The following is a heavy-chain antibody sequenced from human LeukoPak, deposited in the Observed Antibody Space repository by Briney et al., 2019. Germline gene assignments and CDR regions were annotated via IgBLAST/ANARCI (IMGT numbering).Heavy chain of an antibody. CDR1: GGSISSYY. CDR2: IYTTGSA. J-gene: IGHJ4*02. CDR3: ARDTGTTPYFDY. V-gene: IGHV4-4*07. D-gene: IGHD1-1*01. Sequence: SGTLSLTCTVSGGSISSYYWSWIRQPAGKGLEWIERIYTTGSASHNPSLRSRVTMSVDTSKSQVSLKLSSVTAADTAVYYCARDTGTTPYFDYWGQGSLVTVSS.